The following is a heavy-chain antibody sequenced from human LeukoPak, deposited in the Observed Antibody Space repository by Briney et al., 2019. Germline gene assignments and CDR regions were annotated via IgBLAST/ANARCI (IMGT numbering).Heavy chain of an antibody. CDR3: ARAYGGYSYGSDH. CDR2: SSFYNGNT. CDR1: GYTLTSYG. J-gene: IGHJ4*02. D-gene: IGHD5-18*01. V-gene: IGHV1-18*01. Sequence: VASVKVSCKASGYTLTSYGISWVRQAPGQGLEWMGWSSFYNGNTNYAQKFQGRVTMTTDTSTSTAYMELRSLRSDDTAVYYCARAYGGYSYGSDHWGQGTLVIVSS.